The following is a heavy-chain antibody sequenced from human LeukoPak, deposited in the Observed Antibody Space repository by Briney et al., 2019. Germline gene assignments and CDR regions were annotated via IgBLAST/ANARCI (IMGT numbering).Heavy chain of an antibody. V-gene: IGHV3-11*05. CDR1: GFTFSDYY. CDR3: TREDNWYFDL. Sequence: PGGSLRLSCTASGFTFSDYYMTWIRQAPGKGLEWLSYVSTDSTCTNYADSVKGRFTISRDNAKSSLYLQLNSLTAEDTAVYYCTREDNWYFDLWGRGTLVTVYS. CDR2: VSTDSTCT. J-gene: IGHJ2*01.